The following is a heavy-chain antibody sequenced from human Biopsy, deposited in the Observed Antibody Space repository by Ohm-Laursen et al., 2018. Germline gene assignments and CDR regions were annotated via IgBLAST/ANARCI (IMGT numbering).Heavy chain of an antibody. V-gene: IGHV3-33*08. CDR2: MWSDGINK. Sequence: SLRLSCTASGFILNNYGLSWVRQAPGKGLQWVAVMWSDGINKNYADSVKGRFTVSRDNSNNVLYLQMSSLRDEDSAVYYCARDDDTTGHYMILNHWGQGTPVTVSS. CDR1: GFILNNYG. D-gene: IGHD3-9*01. J-gene: IGHJ5*02. CDR3: ARDDDTTGHYMILNH.